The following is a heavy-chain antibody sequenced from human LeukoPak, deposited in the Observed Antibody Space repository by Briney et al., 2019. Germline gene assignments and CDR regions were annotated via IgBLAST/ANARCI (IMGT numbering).Heavy chain of an antibody. CDR2: SSAYNGNT. CDR3: AFYCSSTSCSNDY. D-gene: IGHD2-2*01. V-gene: IGHV1-18*04. CDR1: SSTFTRYG. J-gene: IGHJ4*02. Sequence: ASVTVSCKDSSSTFTRYGISWVREAPGQGLEWMGWSSAYNGNTNYAQKLQGRVTMTTDTSTSTAYMELRSLRSDDTAVYYCAFYCSSTSCSNDYWGQGTLVTVSS.